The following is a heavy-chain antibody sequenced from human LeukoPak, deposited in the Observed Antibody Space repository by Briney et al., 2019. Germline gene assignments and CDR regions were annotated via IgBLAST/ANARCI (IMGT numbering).Heavy chain of an antibody. CDR1: GGSISSYY. V-gene: IGHV4-4*07. D-gene: IGHD3-22*01. CDR3: ARESYMNHYYDSSGYHDAFDI. Sequence: PSETLSLTCTVSGGSISSYYWSWIRQPAGKGLEWIGRIYTSGSTNYNPSLKSRVTMSVDTSKNQFSLKLSSVTAADTAVYYCARESYMNHYYDSSGYHDAFDIWGQGTMVTVSS. J-gene: IGHJ3*02. CDR2: IYTSGST.